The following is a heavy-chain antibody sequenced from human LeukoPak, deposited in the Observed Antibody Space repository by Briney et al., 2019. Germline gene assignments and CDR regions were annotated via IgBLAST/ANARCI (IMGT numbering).Heavy chain of an antibody. D-gene: IGHD6-13*01. CDR2: RNPADSDT. Sequence: GESLKISCKGSGYTFTTYWIGWVRQMPGKGLEWIGLRNPADSDTRYSPSFQGQVTISVDKSISTAYLEWSSLKASDTAMYYCARVAIAVAGTFDYWGQGTLVTVSS. V-gene: IGHV5-51*01. CDR1: GYTFTTYW. J-gene: IGHJ4*02. CDR3: ARVAIAVAGTFDY.